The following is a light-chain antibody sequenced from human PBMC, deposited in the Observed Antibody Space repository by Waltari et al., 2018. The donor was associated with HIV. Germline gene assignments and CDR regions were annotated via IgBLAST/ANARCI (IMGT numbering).Light chain of an antibody. CDR1: QSVLNSSSNKNS. J-gene: IGKJ2*01. CDR3: QQYSSAPRT. CDR2: WAS. Sequence: DIVMTQSPDSLAVSLGERATINCKSSQSVLNSSSNKNSLAWYQQKPGQPPKLLIYWASTREPGVPDRFSGSGSGTDFTLTISSLQAEDVAIYYCQQYSSAPRTFGQGTKLEIK. V-gene: IGKV4-1*01.